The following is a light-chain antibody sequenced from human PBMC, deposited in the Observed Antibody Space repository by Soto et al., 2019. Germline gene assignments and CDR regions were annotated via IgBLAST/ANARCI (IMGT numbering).Light chain of an antibody. CDR3: QQYGSSGT. Sequence: EIGITQSPSTLSVSPGERATLSCRASQSVSSSYLAWYQQKPGQAPRLLIYGASSRATGIPDRFSGSGSGTDFTLTISRLEPEDFAVYYCQQYGSSGTFGQGTKVDIK. V-gene: IGKV3-20*01. CDR2: GAS. J-gene: IGKJ1*01. CDR1: QSVSSSY.